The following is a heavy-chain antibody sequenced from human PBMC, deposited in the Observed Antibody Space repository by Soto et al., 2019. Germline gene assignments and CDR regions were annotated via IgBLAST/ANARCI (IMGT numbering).Heavy chain of an antibody. CDR3: ARDGGTSGMDV. J-gene: IGHJ6*02. V-gene: IGHV4-59*01. CDR2: IYYSGST. D-gene: IGHD3-16*01. CDR1: GGSISSYY. Sequence: VQLQESGPGLVKPSETLSLTCTVSGGSISSYYWNWMRQPPGKGLEWIGYIYYSGSTNYNPSLKSRVTISVDTSKNQFSLKLSSVTAADTAVYFCARDGGTSGMDVWGQGTTVTVSS.